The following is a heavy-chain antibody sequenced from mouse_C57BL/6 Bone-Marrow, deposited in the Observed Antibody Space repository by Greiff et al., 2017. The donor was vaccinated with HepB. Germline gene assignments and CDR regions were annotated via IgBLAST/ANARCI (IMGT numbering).Heavy chain of an antibody. CDR2: IYPGGGYT. V-gene: IGHV1-63*01. J-gene: IGHJ3*01. Sequence: QVHVKQSGAELVRPGTSVKMSCKASGYTFTNYWIGWAKQRPGHGLEWIGDIYPGGGYTNYNEKFKGKATLTADKSSSTAYMQFSSLTSEDSAIYYCARGRGFAYWGQGTLVTVSA. CDR1: GYTFTNYW. CDR3: ARGRGFAY.